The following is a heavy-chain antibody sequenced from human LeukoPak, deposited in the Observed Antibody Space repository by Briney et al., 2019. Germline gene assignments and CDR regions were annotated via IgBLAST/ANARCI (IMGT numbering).Heavy chain of an antibody. CDR2: ISGGGGST. Sequence: GGSLRLSCAASGFTFSNFAMSWVRQAPGKGLEWVSTISGGGGSTYFADSVKGRFTISRDSSKNMLYLQMDSLRAEDTAVYYCAKAGISSFVILPAVRVSAAPEYWGQGTLVTVSS. J-gene: IGHJ4*02. V-gene: IGHV3-23*01. D-gene: IGHD2-2*01. CDR1: GFTFSNFA. CDR3: AKAGISSFVILPAVRVSAAPEY.